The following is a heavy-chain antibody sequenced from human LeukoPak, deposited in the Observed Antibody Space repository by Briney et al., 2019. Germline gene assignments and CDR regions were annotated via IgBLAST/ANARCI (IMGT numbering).Heavy chain of an antibody. Sequence: GGSLRLSCAASGITFSNYAMSWVRQAPGKGLEWVSGISGSGGSTHYADSVKGRFTISRDNAKNTLYLQMNSLRAEDTAVYYCAKPCRSGLSPFDALDIWGQGTMVTVSS. J-gene: IGHJ3*02. CDR1: GITFSNYA. V-gene: IGHV3-23*01. CDR3: AKPCRSGLSPFDALDI. D-gene: IGHD6-19*01. CDR2: ISGSGGST.